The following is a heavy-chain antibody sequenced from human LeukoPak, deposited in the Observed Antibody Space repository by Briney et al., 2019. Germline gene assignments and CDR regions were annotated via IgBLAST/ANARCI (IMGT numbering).Heavy chain of an antibody. CDR3: ARDSGYSYGSGCIDY. CDR2: ISAYNGNT. V-gene: IGHV1-18*01. CDR1: GYTVTRYG. J-gene: IGHJ4*02. Sequence: ASVKVSSKPSGYTVTRYGISLVRQAPGQGRESMGWISAYNGNTNYAQKLQGRVTMNTDTSTSTAHMELRSLRSDDTAVNYGARDSGYSYGSGCIDYWGQGTLVTVSS. D-gene: IGHD3-10*01.